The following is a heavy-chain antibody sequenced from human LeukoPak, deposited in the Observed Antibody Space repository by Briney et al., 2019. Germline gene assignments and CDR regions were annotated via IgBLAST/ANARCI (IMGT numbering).Heavy chain of an antibody. V-gene: IGHV1-46*04. CDR3: ARNNVGSSGWTGLGF. J-gene: IGHJ4*02. Sequence: ASVKVSCTTFGDTFTSQYIQWVRQAPGQGLEWMGLIKPHDGSTFYAQSLQGRVTLTRDTSTSTVYMDLCSLRSEDTAIYFCARNNVGSSGWTGLGFWGQGTLVTVSS. CDR1: GDTFTSQY. D-gene: IGHD6-19*01. CDR2: IKPHDGST.